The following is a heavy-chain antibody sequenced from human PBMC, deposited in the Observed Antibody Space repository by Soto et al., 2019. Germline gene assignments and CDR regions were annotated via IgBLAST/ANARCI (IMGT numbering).Heavy chain of an antibody. CDR2: ISYDGSNK. CDR1: GVIFSSYG. V-gene: IGHV3-30*03. J-gene: IGHJ6*02. CDR3: ATDFWSGFSGYYGMDV. Sequence: GGSLRLSCAASGVIFSSYGMHWVRQAPGKGLEWVAVISYDGSNKYYADFVKGRFTISRDNSKNTLYLQINILRVEDTAVYYCATDFWSGFSGYYGMDVWGQGTTVTVSS. D-gene: IGHD3-3*01.